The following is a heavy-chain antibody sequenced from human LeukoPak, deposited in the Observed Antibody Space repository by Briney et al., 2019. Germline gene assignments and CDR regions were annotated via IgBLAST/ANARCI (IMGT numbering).Heavy chain of an antibody. Sequence: ASVKVSCKASGGTFSSYAISWVRQAPGQGLEWMGGIIPIFGTANYAQKFQGRVTITADESTSTAYMELSSLRSEDTAVYYCARDRGTFSQTEFDPWGQGTLVTVSS. CDR3: ARDRGTFSQTEFDP. CDR1: GGTFSSYA. V-gene: IGHV1-69*13. CDR2: IIPIFGTA. J-gene: IGHJ5*02. D-gene: IGHD2/OR15-2a*01.